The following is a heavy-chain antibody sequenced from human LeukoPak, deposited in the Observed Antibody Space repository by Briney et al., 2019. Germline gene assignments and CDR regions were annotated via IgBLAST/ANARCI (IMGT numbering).Heavy chain of an antibody. V-gene: IGHV1-8*02. Sequence: ASVKVSCKASGCIFTSYDINWVGQAAGQELEGMAWMNPNSGETGYAQKFHGRVANTRNTSISTAFLYQSSVRSEDTAVCYCARGVATNYWGQGTLVTVSS. D-gene: IGHD5-12*01. J-gene: IGHJ4*02. CDR3: ARGVATNY. CDR1: GCIFTSYD. CDR2: MNPNSGET.